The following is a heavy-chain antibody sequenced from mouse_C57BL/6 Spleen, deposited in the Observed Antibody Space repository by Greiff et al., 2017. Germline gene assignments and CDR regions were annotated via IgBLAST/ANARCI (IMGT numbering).Heavy chain of an antibody. J-gene: IGHJ1*03. CDR2: ISYDGSN. V-gene: IGHV3-6*01. CDR1: GYSITSGYY. Sequence: VQLKESGPGLVKPSQSLSLTCSVTGYSITSGYYWNWIRQFPGNKLEWMGYISYDGSNNYNPSLKNRISITRDTSKNQFFLKLNSVTTEDTATYYCARGSNWDRDWYFDVWGTGTTVTVSS. D-gene: IGHD4-1*02. CDR3: ARGSNWDRDWYFDV.